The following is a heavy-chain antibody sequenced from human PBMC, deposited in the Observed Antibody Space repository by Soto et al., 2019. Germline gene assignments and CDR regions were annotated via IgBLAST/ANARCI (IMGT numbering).Heavy chain of an antibody. CDR2: IIPIFGTA. CDR3: ERDRYCSRWSCYSFDY. V-gene: IGHV1-69*01. Sequence: QVQLVQSGAEVKKPGSSVKVSCKASGGTFSSYAISWVRQAPGQGLEWMGGIIPIFGTANYAQKFQGRVTITAEESTSTAYMELSSLRSEDTSVYYCERDRYCSRWSCYSFDYWGQGTLVTVSS. CDR1: GGTFSSYA. D-gene: IGHD2-15*01. J-gene: IGHJ4*02.